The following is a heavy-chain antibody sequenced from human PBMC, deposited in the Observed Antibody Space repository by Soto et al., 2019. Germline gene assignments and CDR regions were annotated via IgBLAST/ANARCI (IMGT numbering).Heavy chain of an antibody. CDR2: VSHDGRNT. V-gene: IGHV3-30*18. CDR3: AKGGRQWLVTSDFNY. J-gene: IGHJ4*02. Sequence: VQLVESGGGVVQPGRSLRLSCAASGFTFSDYAMHWVRQAPGKGLEWVAVVSHDGRNTHYADSVKGRFTISRDSSNTTGSLERTSLSAEDTTVYYCAKGGRQWLVTSDFNYWGQGALVTVSS. D-gene: IGHD6-19*01. CDR1: GFTFSDYA.